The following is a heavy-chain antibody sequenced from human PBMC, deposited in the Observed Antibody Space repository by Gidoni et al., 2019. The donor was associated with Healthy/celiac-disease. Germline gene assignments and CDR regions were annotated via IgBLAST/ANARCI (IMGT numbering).Heavy chain of an antibody. CDR1: GFPFSSYG. CDR3: ARDPTTDYYYYGMDV. D-gene: IGHD4-17*01. Sequence: QVQLVESGGGVVQPGRSLRLSCAASGFPFSSYGMHWVRQVPGKGLEWVAVIWYDGSNKYYADSVKGRFTISRDNSKNTLYLQMNSLRAEDTAVYYCARDPTTDYYYYGMDVWGQGTTVTVSS. J-gene: IGHJ6*02. V-gene: IGHV3-33*01. CDR2: IWYDGSNK.